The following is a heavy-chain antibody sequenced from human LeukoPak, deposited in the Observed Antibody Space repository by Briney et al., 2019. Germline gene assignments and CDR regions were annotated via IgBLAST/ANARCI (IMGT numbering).Heavy chain of an antibody. D-gene: IGHD4-17*01. CDR3: ARDFSSVTKDHLGNDY. CDR2: INPSGGST. CDR1: GYTFTSYY. Sequence: ASVKVSCKASGYTFTSYYMHWVRQAPGQGLEWMGIINPSGGSTSYAQKFQGRVTMTRDTSTSTVYMELSNLRSEDTAVYYCARDFSSVTKDHLGNDYWGQGTLVTVSS. V-gene: IGHV1-46*01. J-gene: IGHJ4*02.